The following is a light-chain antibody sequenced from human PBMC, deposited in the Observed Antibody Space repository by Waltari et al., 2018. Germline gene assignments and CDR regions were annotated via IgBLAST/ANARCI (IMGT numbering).Light chain of an antibody. V-gene: IGLV2-18*02. CDR3: SSYTSDSIPTI. CDR2: EVN. Sequence: QSALTQPPSVSGSPGQSVTISCTGTNSDLGSYNRVPWYQPSPGTAPKLMIDEVNNRSAGVPDRFSGSKSGNTASLTISGLQAEDEADYYCSSYTSDSIPTIFGGGTRLTVL. J-gene: IGLJ2*01. CDR1: NSDLGSYNR.